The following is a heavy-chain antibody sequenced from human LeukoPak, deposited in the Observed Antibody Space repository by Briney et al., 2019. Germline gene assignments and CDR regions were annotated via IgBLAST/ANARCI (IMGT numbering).Heavy chain of an antibody. V-gene: IGHV1-18*01. J-gene: IGHJ6*03. D-gene: IGHD1-26*01. Sequence: ASVKVSCKASGYTFTSYGISWVRQAPGQGLEWMGWISAYNGNTNYAQKLQGRVTMTTDTSTSTAYMELRSLRSDDTAVYYCARVTNRMSRIVGATHYYYYMDVWGKGTTVTVSS. CDR1: GYTFTSYG. CDR3: ARVTNRMSRIVGATHYYYYMDV. CDR2: ISAYNGNT.